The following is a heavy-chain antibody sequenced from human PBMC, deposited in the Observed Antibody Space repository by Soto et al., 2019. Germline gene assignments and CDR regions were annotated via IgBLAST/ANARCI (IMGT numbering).Heavy chain of an antibody. CDR2: ISYDGSNK. V-gene: IGHV3-30*18. D-gene: IGHD3-3*01. CDR3: AKEGAGAITIFGVVISPTYYFDY. CDR1: GFTFSSYG. Sequence: GSLRLSCAASGFTFSSYGMHWVRQAPGKGLEWVAVISYDGSNKYYADSVKGRFTISRDNSKNTLYLQMNSLRAEDTAVYYCAKEGAGAITIFGVVISPTYYFDYWGQGTLVTVSS. J-gene: IGHJ4*02.